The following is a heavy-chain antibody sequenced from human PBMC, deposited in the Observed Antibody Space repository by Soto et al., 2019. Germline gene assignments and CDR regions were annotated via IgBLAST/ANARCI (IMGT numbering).Heavy chain of an antibody. CDR2: IIPMFGTA. CDR3: ARDAKSSLNWFDH. Sequence: SVKVSCKASGGTFSSYSISWVRQAPGQGLEWMGGIIPMFGTANYAQKFQGGVTITADESTTTAYMELTSLRSEDTAVYYCARDAKSSLNWFDHWGQGTLVTVSS. D-gene: IGHD2-15*01. CDR1: GGTFSSYS. V-gene: IGHV1-69*13. J-gene: IGHJ5*02.